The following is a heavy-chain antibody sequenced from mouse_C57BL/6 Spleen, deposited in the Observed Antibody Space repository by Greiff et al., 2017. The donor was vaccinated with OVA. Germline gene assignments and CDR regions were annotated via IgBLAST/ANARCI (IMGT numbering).Heavy chain of an antibody. V-gene: IGHV1-15*01. Sequence: VQLQESGAELVRPGASVTLSCKASGYTFTDYEMHWVKQTPVHGLEWIGAIDPETGGTAYNQKFKGKAILTADKSSSTAYMELRSLTSEDSAVYYCTRDYCSNFNYYAMDYWGQGTSVTVSS. J-gene: IGHJ4*01. D-gene: IGHD2-5*01. CDR2: IDPETGGT. CDR1: GYTFTDYE. CDR3: TRDYCSNFNYYAMDY.